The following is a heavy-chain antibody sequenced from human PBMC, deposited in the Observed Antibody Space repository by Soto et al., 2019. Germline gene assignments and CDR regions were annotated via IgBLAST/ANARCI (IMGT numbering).Heavy chain of an antibody. CDR3: ARSVVVVAATPLSWDYYYGMDV. D-gene: IGHD2-15*01. CDR1: GGSISSSSYY. Sequence: QLQLQESGPGLVKPSETLSLTCTVSGGSISSSSYYWGWIRQPPGKGLEWIGSIYYSGSTYYNPSLKSRVTISVDTSKNQFSLKLSSVTAADTAVYYCARSVVVVAATPLSWDYYYGMDVWGQGTTVTVSS. V-gene: IGHV4-39*01. CDR2: IYYSGST. J-gene: IGHJ6*02.